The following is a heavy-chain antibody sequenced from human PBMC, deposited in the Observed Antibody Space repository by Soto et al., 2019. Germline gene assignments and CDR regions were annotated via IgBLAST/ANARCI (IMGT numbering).Heavy chain of an antibody. Sequence: PGWSLRLACASSGFTFILYSMIWVRQAPGKGLEWVASITSSSSYIYYEDSLKGRFTISRDNAKNSLFLQLDSLRAEDTAVYFCVRARSTDSRPDYWGQGTLVTVSS. CDR3: VRARSTDSRPDY. CDR1: GFTFILYS. CDR2: ITSSSSYI. J-gene: IGHJ4*02. V-gene: IGHV3-21*01. D-gene: IGHD3-22*01.